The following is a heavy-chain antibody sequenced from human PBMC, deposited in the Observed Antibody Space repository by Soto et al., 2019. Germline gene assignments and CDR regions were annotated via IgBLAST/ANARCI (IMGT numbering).Heavy chain of an antibody. D-gene: IGHD2-2*01. CDR3: AGGGPVIIPAATNWFDP. Sequence: QVQLVQSGPEVKKPGSSVKVSCKGSGGFNSYSISWVRQDPGRGPEWMGWIIPIFATPTYAQKSQGRSTFTADKSTSTAYMELSRLTSEDTAVYYCAGGGPVIIPAATNWFDPWGEGTLGSVSS. V-gene: IGHV1-69*06. CDR1: GGFNSYS. J-gene: IGHJ5*02. CDR2: IIPIFATP.